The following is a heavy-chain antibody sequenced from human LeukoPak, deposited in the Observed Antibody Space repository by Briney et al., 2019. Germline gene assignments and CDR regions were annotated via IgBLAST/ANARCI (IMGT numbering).Heavy chain of an antibody. D-gene: IGHD3-10*01. CDR2: FFYRGST. J-gene: IGHJ4*02. CDR1: GGSISDCY. Sequence: SETLSLTCTVSGGSISDCYWSWIRQPPGKGLEWIGNFFYRGSTNYNPSLKSRVTISVDTSKNQFSLNLNSVSAADTAVYYCAGAPNQDFFDYWGRGTLVTVSS. V-gene: IGHV4-59*01. CDR3: AGAPNQDFFDY.